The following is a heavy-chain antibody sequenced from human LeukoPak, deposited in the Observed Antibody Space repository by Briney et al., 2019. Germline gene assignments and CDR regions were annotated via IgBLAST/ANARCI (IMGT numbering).Heavy chain of an antibody. D-gene: IGHD3-22*01. Sequence: GSLSLSFAPSGFTFSHHAMHWVRRSPGKGLGGAAVITFDGSNKYYAIAVKGRFTISRDNPKNTLYLQMNSLRPDDTAVYYCEKLGIGEHEISGYCYETQSYGVDVWGQGTMVIVSS. CDR1: GFTFSHHA. J-gene: IGHJ3*01. CDR3: EKLGIGEHEISGYCYETQSYGVDV. V-gene: IGHV3-30*18. CDR2: ITFDGSNK.